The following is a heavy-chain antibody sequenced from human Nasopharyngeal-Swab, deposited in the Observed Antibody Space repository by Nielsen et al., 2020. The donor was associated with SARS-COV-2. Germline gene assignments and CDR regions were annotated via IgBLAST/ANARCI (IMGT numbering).Heavy chain of an antibody. Sequence: GGSLRLSCAASGFTFSSYGMHWVRQAPGKGLEWVAVISYDGSNKYYADSVKGRFTISRDNSKSTLYLQMNSLRAEDTAVYYCAKEWAMFTMVRGATEDYWGQGTLVTVSS. CDR1: GFTFSSYG. D-gene: IGHD3-10*01. V-gene: IGHV3-30*18. J-gene: IGHJ4*02. CDR3: AKEWAMFTMVRGATEDY. CDR2: ISYDGSNK.